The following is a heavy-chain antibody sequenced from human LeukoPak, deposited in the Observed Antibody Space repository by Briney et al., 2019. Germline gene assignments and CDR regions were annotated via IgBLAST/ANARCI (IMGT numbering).Heavy chain of an antibody. CDR2: ISGSGDST. CDR3: ARDFGSGWYNGMGV. J-gene: IGHJ6*02. D-gene: IGHD6-19*01. Sequence: GGSLRLSCSASGFTFSSYAMSWVRQAPGKGLEWVSTISGSGDSTYYADSVKGRSTISRDNSKNTLYLQMNSLRAEDTAVYYCARDFGSGWYNGMGVWGQGTTVTVSS. V-gene: IGHV3-23*01. CDR1: GFTFSSYA.